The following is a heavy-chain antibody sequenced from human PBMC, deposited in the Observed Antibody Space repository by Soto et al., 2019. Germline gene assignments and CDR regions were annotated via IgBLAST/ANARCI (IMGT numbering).Heavy chain of an antibody. D-gene: IGHD6-6*01. Sequence: QVQLQQWGAGLLKPSETLSLTCAVYGGSFITDYWSWIRQPPGKGLEWIGEINPSGGTNYNPSLKSRVTISVATSKNQFSLKLSSVTAADTAVYYCARVLAARASRDFDYWGQGTLVTVSS. CDR3: ARVLAARASRDFDY. CDR1: GGSFITDY. CDR2: INPSGGT. J-gene: IGHJ4*02. V-gene: IGHV4-34*01.